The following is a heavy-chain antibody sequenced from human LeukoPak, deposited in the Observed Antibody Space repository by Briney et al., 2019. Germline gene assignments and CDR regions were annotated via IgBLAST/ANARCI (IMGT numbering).Heavy chain of an antibody. CDR3: AKGSSGWYTGDNWFDP. CDR1: GFTFDDYA. J-gene: IGHJ5*02. D-gene: IGHD6-19*01. V-gene: IGHV3-9*01. CDR2: ISWNSGSI. Sequence: GRSLRLSCVASGFTFDDYAMHWVRQAPGKGLEWVSGISWNSGSIGYADSVKGRFTISRDNAKNSLYLQMNSLRAEDTALYYCAKGSSGWYTGDNWFDPWGQGTLVTVSS.